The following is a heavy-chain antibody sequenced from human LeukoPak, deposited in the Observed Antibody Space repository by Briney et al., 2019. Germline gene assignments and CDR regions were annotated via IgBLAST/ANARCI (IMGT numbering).Heavy chain of an antibody. V-gene: IGHV1-18*01. J-gene: IGHJ6*02. CDR2: ISAYNGNT. Sequence: ASVKVSCKASGYTFTSYGISWVRQAPGQGLEWMGWISAYNGNTNYAQKPQGRVTMTTDTSTSTAYMELRSLRSDDTAVYYCARDLEGAGWLRTYYYYYGTDVWGQGTTVTVSS. CDR3: ARDLEGAGWLRTYYYYYGTDV. CDR1: GYTFTSYG. D-gene: IGHD1-26*01.